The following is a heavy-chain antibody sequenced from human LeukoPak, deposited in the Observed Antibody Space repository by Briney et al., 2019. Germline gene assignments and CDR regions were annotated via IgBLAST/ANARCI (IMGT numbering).Heavy chain of an antibody. Sequence: AASVKVSCKASGYTFTSYYMHWVRQAPGRGLEWMGIINPSGGSTSYAQKFQGRVTMTRDTSTSTVYMELSSLRSEDTAVYYCARDSRRAEGILRFLEWSLNWFDPWGQGTLVTVSS. D-gene: IGHD3-3*01. CDR1: GYTFTSYY. V-gene: IGHV1-46*01. CDR3: ARDSRRAEGILRFLEWSLNWFDP. J-gene: IGHJ5*02. CDR2: INPSGGST.